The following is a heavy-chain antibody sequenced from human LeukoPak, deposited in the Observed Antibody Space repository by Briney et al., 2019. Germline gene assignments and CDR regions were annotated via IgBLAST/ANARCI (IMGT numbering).Heavy chain of an antibody. Sequence: GGSLRLSCAASGFTFSSYAMNWVRQAPGKGLEWVANIKQDGSERNYVDSVKGRSTISRDNAKNSLFLQMNSLRVEDTAVYYCARGGTRGYSPVDYWGQGILVTVSS. V-gene: IGHV3-7*03. CDR2: IKQDGSER. J-gene: IGHJ4*02. CDR3: ARGGTRGYSPVDY. CDR1: GFTFSSYA. D-gene: IGHD5-18*01.